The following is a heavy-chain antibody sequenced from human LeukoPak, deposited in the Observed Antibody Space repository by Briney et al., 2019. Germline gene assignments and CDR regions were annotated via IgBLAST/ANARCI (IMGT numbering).Heavy chain of an antibody. CDR2: IKSKTDGGTT. V-gene: IGHV3-15*05. D-gene: IGHD1-14*01. CDR1: GFTFSSYA. Sequence: GGSLRLSCAASGFTFSSYAMSWVRQAPGKGLEWVGRIKSKTDGGTTDYAAPVKGRFTISRDDSKNTLYLQMSSLRVEDTALYYCTRDTFGTEDYWGQGTLVTVSS. J-gene: IGHJ4*02. CDR3: TRDTFGTEDY.